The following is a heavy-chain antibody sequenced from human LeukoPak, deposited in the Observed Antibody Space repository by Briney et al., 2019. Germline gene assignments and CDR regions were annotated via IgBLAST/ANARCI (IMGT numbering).Heavy chain of an antibody. CDR2: ISWNSINR. CDR1: GFIFDDFA. Sequence: HPGGSLRLSYAASGFIFDDFAMHWVRQAPGKGLEWVSGISWNSINRGYADSVKGRFTISRDNAKNSLFLQMNSLRPEDTAFYYCAKDINQYSGYDYFDHWGQGTLVTASS. J-gene: IGHJ4*02. V-gene: IGHV3-9*01. CDR3: AKDINQYSGYDYFDH. D-gene: IGHD5-12*01.